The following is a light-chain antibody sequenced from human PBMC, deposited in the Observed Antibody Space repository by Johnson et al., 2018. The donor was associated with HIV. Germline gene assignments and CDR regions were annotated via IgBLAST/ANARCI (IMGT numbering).Light chain of an antibody. J-gene: IGLJ1*01. CDR1: SSNIGSNY. Sequence: QSVLTQPPSVSAAPGQRVTISCSGSSSNIGSNYVSWYQQVPGTAPKLLIYDNTKRPSGIPDRFSGSKSGTSATLGITGLQTGDEADYYCGTLDSSLSTGFFGTGTKVTVL. CDR2: DNT. V-gene: IGLV1-51*01. CDR3: GTLDSSLSTGF.